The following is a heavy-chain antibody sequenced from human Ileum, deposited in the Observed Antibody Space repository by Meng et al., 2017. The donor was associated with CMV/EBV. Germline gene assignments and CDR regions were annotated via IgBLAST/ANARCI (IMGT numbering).Heavy chain of an antibody. J-gene: IGHJ4*02. V-gene: IGHV4-4*07. CDR1: GGSISGYY. D-gene: IGHD2-2*01. Sequence: QVQRQGSGPGLVKPSGPLSLTCTVSGGSISGYYGSWIRQPATKGLEWIGRVYSSGSTDYNPSLQSRVTMSVDTSKNQFSLKLSSVTAADTAVYYCARGSSSWAFDYWGQGTLVTVSS. CDR3: ARGSSSWAFDY. CDR2: VYSSGST.